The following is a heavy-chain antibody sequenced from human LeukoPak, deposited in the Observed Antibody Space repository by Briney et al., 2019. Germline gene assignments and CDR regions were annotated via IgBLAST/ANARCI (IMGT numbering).Heavy chain of an antibody. CDR3: AKISTNGLDV. Sequence: GESLKISCKGSGYSFTTHWITWVRQTPGKGLEWMGVIYPGDSDIRYSPSFQGQVTISADRAISTVYLQWSNLKASDTSIYYCAKISTNGLDVWGQGTAVTVSS. CDR2: IYPGDSDI. D-gene: IGHD2/OR15-2a*01. J-gene: IGHJ6*02. CDR1: GYSFTTHW. V-gene: IGHV5-51*01.